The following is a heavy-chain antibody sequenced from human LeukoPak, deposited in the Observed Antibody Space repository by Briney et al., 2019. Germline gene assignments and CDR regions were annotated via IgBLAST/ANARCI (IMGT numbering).Heavy chain of an antibody. V-gene: IGHV4-61*02. J-gene: IGHJ5*02. CDR3: ARAPPIPRGSSSCWFDP. D-gene: IGHD6-6*01. CDR2: IYTSGST. CDR1: GGSISSGSYY. Sequence: SETLSLTCTVSGGSISSGSYYWSWIRQPAGKGLEWIGRIYTSGSTNYNPSLKSRVTISVDTSKNQFSLKLSSVTAADTAVYYCARAPPIPRGSSSCWFDPWGQGTLVTVSS.